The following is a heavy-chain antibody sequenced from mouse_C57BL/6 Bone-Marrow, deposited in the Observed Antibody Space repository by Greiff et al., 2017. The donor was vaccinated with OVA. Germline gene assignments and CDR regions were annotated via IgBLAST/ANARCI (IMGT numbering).Heavy chain of an antibody. CDR3: ARIWGTVDYFDY. V-gene: IGHV5-4*03. CDR1: GFTFSSYA. J-gene: IGHJ2*01. CDR2: ISDGGSYT. Sequence: EVKLVESGGGLVKPGGSLKLSCAASGFTFSSYAMSWVRQTPEKRLEWVATISDGGSYTYYPDNVKGRFTISRDNAKNNLYLQMSHLKSEDTAVYYCARIWGTVDYFDYWGQGTTLTVSS. D-gene: IGHD1-1*01.